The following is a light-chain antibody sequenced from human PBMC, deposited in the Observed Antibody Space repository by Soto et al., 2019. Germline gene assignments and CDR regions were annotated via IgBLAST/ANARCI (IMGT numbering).Light chain of an antibody. V-gene: IGKV1-5*03. J-gene: IGKJ1*01. Sequence: DIQMTQSPSTLSASVGDRVTITCRASQSISTSLAWYQQKPGKAPKVLIYKASSLESGVPSRFSGSGSGTEFTLTISSLQPDDFATYYCQHCDSYWTFGQGTKLEIK. CDR3: QHCDSYWT. CDR2: KAS. CDR1: QSISTS.